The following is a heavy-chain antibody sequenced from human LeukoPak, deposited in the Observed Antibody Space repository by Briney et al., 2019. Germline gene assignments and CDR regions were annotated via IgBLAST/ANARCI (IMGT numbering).Heavy chain of an antibody. D-gene: IGHD3-22*01. CDR1: GYTFTSYG. Sequence: ASVKVSCKASGYTFTSYGISWVRQAPGQGLEWMGIINPSGGSTSYAQKFQGRVTMTRDTSTSTVYMELSSLRSEDTAVYYCARDFWYYYDSSGYYYDYWGQGTLVTVSS. CDR2: INPSGGST. J-gene: IGHJ4*02. V-gene: IGHV1-46*01. CDR3: ARDFWYYYDSSGYYYDY.